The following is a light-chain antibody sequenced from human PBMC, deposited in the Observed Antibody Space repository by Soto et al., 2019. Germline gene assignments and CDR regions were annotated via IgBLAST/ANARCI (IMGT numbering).Light chain of an antibody. CDR3: QQYYNTPLT. Sequence: DIVMTQSPDSLAVSLGERATINWKSSQSVIYSANNKNCLAWYQQKPGQPPKLLIYWASTRESGVPDRFSGSGSGTDFTLTISSLQAEDVAVYYCQQYYNTPLTFGGGTKVDIK. V-gene: IGKV4-1*01. CDR1: QSVIYSANNKNC. CDR2: WAS. J-gene: IGKJ4*01.